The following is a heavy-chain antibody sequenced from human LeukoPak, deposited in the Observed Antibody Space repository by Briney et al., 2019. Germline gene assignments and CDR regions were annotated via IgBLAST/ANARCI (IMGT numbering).Heavy chain of an antibody. CDR1: GGTFSSYA. D-gene: IGHD2-15*01. CDR2: IIPIFGIA. J-gene: IGHJ4*02. Sequence: SSVKVSCKASGGTFSSYAISWVRQAPGQGLEWMGRIIPIFGIANYAQKFQGRVTITTDESTSTAYMELSSLRSEDTAVYYCARDFEDCSGGSCLYYFDYWGQGTLVTVSS. V-gene: IGHV1-69*05. CDR3: ARDFEDCSGGSCLYYFDY.